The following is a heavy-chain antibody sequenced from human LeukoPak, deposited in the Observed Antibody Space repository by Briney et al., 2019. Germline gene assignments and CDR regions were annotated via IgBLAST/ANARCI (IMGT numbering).Heavy chain of an antibody. CDR3: AREKTYYYGSGSYKGPYYFDY. Sequence: ASVKVSCKASGGTFSSYAISWVRQAPGQGLEWMGRIIPILGIANYAQKFQGRVTITADKSTSTAYMELSSLRSEDTAVYYCAREKTYYYGSGSYKGPYYFDYWGQGTLVTVSS. J-gene: IGHJ4*02. CDR1: GGTFSSYA. V-gene: IGHV1-69*04. CDR2: IIPILGIA. D-gene: IGHD3-10*01.